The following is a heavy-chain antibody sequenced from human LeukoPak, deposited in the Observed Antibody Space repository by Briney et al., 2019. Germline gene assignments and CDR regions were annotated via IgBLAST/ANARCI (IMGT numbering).Heavy chain of an antibody. J-gene: IGHJ4*02. D-gene: IGHD4-17*01. CDR2: IKQDGSEK. Sequence: GGSLRLSCAASGFTFSSYAMHWVRQAPGKGLEWVANIKQDGSEKYYVDSVKGRFTISRDNAKKSLYLQMNSLRAEDTALYYCARGANYGDTEFDYWGQGTLVTVSS. CDR3: ARGANYGDTEFDY. V-gene: IGHV3-7*03. CDR1: GFTFSSYA.